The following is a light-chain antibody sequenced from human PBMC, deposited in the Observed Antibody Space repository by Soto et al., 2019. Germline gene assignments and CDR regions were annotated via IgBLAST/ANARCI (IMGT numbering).Light chain of an antibody. Sequence: DIQMTQSPYSLSASVGDSVTITCRASQNINTYLSWYQQRPGKAPKFLIYVASTLQSGVPSRFSGSGSGTDFTLTISSLQPEDFATYYCQQSYSSPRTFGQGTKVEIK. CDR1: QNINTY. V-gene: IGKV1-39*01. J-gene: IGKJ1*01. CDR2: VAS. CDR3: QQSYSSPRT.